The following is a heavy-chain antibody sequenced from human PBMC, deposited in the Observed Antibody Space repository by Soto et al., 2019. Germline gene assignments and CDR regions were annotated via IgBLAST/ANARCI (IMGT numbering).Heavy chain of an antibody. D-gene: IGHD2-2*01. Sequence: SETLSLTCTVSGGSISSYYWSWIRQPPGKGLEWIGYIYYSGSTNYNPSLKSRVTISVDTSKNQFSLKLSSVTAADTAVYYCARAWGYCSSTSCSPYYFHYCGQGPLVTVS. CDR1: GGSISSYY. CDR3: ARAWGYCSSTSCSPYYFHY. V-gene: IGHV4-59*01. J-gene: IGHJ4*02. CDR2: IYYSGST.